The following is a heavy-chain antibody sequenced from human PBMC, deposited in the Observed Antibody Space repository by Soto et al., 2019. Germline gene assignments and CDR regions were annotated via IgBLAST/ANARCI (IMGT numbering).Heavy chain of an antibody. J-gene: IGHJ5*02. D-gene: IGHD6-13*01. V-gene: IGHV1-18*01. CDR2: ISPFNGHT. CDR3: EREPPRATAGLNYFDP. CDR1: GYTFINFG. Sequence: QVQLVQSGTEVKKPGASVKVSCKTSGYTFINFGIGWVRQAPGQGLEWMGWISPFNGHTHYAQKFQGRVSLTTDTSTSTAFLELRSLTYDDTAVYYCEREPPRATAGLNYFDPWGQGTLVTVS.